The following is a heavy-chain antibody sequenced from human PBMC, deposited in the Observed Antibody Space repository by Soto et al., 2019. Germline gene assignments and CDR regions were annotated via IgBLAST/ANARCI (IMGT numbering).Heavy chain of an antibody. J-gene: IGHJ3*02. D-gene: IGHD6-13*01. CDR1: GDSVSSNSAA. V-gene: IGHV6-1*01. Sequence: SQTLSLTCAISGDSVSSNSAAWNWIRQSPSRGLEWLGRTYYRSKWYNDYAVSVKSRITINPDTSKNQFSLQLNSVTPEDTAVYYCARGAGANFAHKVNAFDIWGQGTMVTVSS. CDR3: ARGAGANFAHKVNAFDI. CDR2: TYYRSKWYN.